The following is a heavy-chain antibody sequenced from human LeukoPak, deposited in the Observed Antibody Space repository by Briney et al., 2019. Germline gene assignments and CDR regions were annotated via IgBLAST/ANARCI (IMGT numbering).Heavy chain of an antibody. D-gene: IGHD3-10*01. J-gene: IGHJ4*02. V-gene: IGHV4-34*01. CDR2: INHSGST. CDR3: ARVITMVRGIDY. Sequence: SETLSLTCAVYGGSFSGYYWSWIRQPPGKGLEWIGEINHSGSTNYNPSLKSRVTISVDTSKNQFSLKLSSVTAADTAVYYCARVITMVRGIDYWGQGTLVTVSS. CDR1: GGSFSGYY.